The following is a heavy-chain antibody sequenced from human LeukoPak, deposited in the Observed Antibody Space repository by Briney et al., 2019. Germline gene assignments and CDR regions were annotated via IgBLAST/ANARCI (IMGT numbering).Heavy chain of an antibody. Sequence: SETLSLTCTVSGGSISSGGYYWSWIRQHPGKGLEWIGYTYYSGSTYYNPSLKSRVTISVDTSKNQFSLKLSSVTAADTAVYYCARLGGSGSYPFDYWGQGTLVTVSS. CDR3: ARLGGSGSYPFDY. CDR2: TYYSGST. J-gene: IGHJ4*02. CDR1: GGSISSGGYY. D-gene: IGHD3-10*01. V-gene: IGHV4-31*03.